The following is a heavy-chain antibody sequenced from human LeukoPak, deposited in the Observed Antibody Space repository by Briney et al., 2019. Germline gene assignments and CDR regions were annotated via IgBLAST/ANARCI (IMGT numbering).Heavy chain of an antibody. Sequence: GGSLRLSCAASGFTFSSYWMGWVRQAPGKGLEWVAIIRQDEREKYYVDSVKGRFTISRDNAENSLYPQMNSLRAEDTAVYFCAREKQGWFDPWGQGTLVTVSS. CDR1: GFTFSSYW. V-gene: IGHV3-7*01. CDR3: AREKQGWFDP. J-gene: IGHJ5*02. CDR2: IRQDEREK.